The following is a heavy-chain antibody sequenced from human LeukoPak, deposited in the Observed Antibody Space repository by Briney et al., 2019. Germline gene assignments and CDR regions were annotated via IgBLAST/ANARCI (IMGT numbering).Heavy chain of an antibody. V-gene: IGHV4-61*01. CDR1: GGSVSSGSYY. Sequence: PSETLSLTCNVSGGSVSSGSYYWSRIRQPPGKGLEWIGHVYYNGTPRLNPHFKSRVTISIDTSKKQFSLELSSVTAADTAVYFCARDLGGSPYYYGLDVWGLAIADSDSS. D-gene: IGHD1-26*01. CDR3: ARDLGGSPYYYGLDV. J-gene: IGHJ6*02. CDR2: VYYNGTP.